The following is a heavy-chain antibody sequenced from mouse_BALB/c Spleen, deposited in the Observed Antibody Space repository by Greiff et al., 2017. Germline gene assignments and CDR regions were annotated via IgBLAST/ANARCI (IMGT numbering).Heavy chain of an antibody. CDR3: ARHYRYDYFDY. CDR2: ISNGGGST. Sequence: EVQLVESGGDLVKPGGSLKLSCAASGFTFSSYTMSWVRQTPEKRLEWVAYISNGGGSTYYPDTVKGRFTISRDNAKNTLYLQMSSLKSEDTAMYYCARHYRYDYFDYGGQGTTLTVSS. J-gene: IGHJ2*01. CDR1: GFTFSSYT. D-gene: IGHD2-14*01. V-gene: IGHV5-12-2*01.